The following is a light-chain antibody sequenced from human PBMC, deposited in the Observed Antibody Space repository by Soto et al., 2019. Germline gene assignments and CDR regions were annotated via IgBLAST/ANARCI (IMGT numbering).Light chain of an antibody. CDR1: QSVSNN. V-gene: IGKV3-15*01. CDR2: GAS. CDR3: QQYNNWPGT. Sequence: EIVMTQSPATLSVSPGERATLSCRASQSVSNNLALYQQKPGHAPRLLIYGASTRAAGIPARSRGSGSGTEFSLTISSLQSEDFAVYYCQQYNNWPGTFGQGTKVEIK. J-gene: IGKJ1*01.